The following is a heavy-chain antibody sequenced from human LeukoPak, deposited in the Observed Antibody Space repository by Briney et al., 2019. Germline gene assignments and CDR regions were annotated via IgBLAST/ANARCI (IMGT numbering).Heavy chain of an antibody. CDR2: ISWNSGSI. D-gene: IGHD5-18*01. V-gene: IGHV3-9*01. J-gene: IGHJ6*02. CDR3: AKAPVRLWSYYYGMDV. CDR1: GFTFDDYA. Sequence: PGGSLRLSCAASGFTFDDYAMHWVRQAPGKGLEWVSGISWNSGSIGYADSVKGRFTISRDNAKNSLYLQMNSLRAEDTALYYCAKAPVRLWSYYYGMDVWGQGTTVTVSS.